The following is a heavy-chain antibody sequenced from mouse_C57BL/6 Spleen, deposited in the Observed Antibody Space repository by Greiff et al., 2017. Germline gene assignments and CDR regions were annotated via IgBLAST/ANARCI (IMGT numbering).Heavy chain of an antibody. V-gene: IGHV1-82*01. Sequence: QVHVKQSGPELVKPGASVKISCKASGYAFSSSWMNWVKQRPGKGLEWIGRIYPGDGDTNYNGKFKGKATLTADKSSSTAYMQLSSLTSEDSAVYFCARHHFDYWGQGTTLTVSS. CDR1: GYAFSSSW. CDR2: IYPGDGDT. CDR3: ARHHFDY. J-gene: IGHJ2*01.